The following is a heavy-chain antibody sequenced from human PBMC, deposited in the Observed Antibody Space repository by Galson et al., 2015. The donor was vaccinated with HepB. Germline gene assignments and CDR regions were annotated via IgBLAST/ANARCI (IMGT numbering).Heavy chain of an antibody. D-gene: IGHD1-26*01. CDR2: IYSGGST. Sequence: SLRLSCAASGFTVSSNYMSWVRQAPGKGLEWVSVIYSGGSTYYADSVKGRFTISRDDSKNTLYLQMNSLRAEDTAVHYCASSGEGGSIDYWGQGTLVTVSS. J-gene: IGHJ4*02. CDR1: GFTVSSNY. CDR3: ASSGEGGSIDY. V-gene: IGHV3-53*01.